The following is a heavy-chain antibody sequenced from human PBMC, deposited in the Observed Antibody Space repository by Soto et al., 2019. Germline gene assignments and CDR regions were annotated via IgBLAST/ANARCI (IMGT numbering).Heavy chain of an antibody. CDR3: ARGRGLSSSAGYYYYMDV. J-gene: IGHJ6*03. V-gene: IGHV4-31*03. Sequence: PSETLSLTCTVSGGSISSGGYYWSWIRQHPGKGLEWIGYIYYSGSTYYNPPLKSRVIISVDTSKNQFSLKLSSVTAADTAVYYCARGRGLSSSAGYYYYMDVWGKGTTVTVSS. CDR1: GGSISSGGYY. CDR2: IYYSGST. D-gene: IGHD6-6*01.